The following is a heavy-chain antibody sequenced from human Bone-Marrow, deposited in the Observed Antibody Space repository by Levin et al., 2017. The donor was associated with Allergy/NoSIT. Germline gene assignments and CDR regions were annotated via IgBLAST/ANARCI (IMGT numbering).Heavy chain of an antibody. Sequence: SETLSPTCTVSGGSISSSSYYWGWIRQPPGKGLEWIGSIYYSGSTYYNPSLKSRVTISVDTSKKQFSLKLSSVTAAETDVYYCERGIAAADENFQHWGQGTLVTVS. CDR3: ERGIAAADENFQH. D-gene: IGHD6-13*01. CDR2: IYYSGST. CDR1: GGSISSSSYY. V-gene: IGHV4-39*01. J-gene: IGHJ1*01.